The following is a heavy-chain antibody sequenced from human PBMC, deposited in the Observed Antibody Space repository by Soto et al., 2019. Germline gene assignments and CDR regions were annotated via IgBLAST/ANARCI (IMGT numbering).Heavy chain of an antibody. CDR2: IYTGDST. D-gene: IGHD1-26*01. CDR3: VRDDVGVGIDY. CDR1: GFTVNSNR. V-gene: IGHV3-66*01. Sequence: PGGSLRLSCAASGFTVNSNRMSWVRQAPGKGLEWVSVIYTGDSTYYADSVKDRFTISRDSSKNTLYLQMNSLRVEDTAVYYCVRDDVGVGIDYWGLGTLVTVSS. J-gene: IGHJ4*02.